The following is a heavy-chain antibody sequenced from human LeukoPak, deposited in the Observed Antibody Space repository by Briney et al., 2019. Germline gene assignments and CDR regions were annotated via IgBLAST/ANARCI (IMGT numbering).Heavy chain of an antibody. V-gene: IGHV4-34*01. J-gene: IGHJ4*02. CDR3: ARAPHYYGSGSLDY. D-gene: IGHD3-10*01. Sequence: KPSETLSLTCAVYGGSFSGYYWSGIRQPPGKGLEWIGEINHSGSTNYNPSLKSRVTISVDTSKNQFSLKLSSVTAADTAVYYCARAPHYYGSGSLDYWGQGTLVTVSS. CDR2: INHSGST. CDR1: GGSFSGYY.